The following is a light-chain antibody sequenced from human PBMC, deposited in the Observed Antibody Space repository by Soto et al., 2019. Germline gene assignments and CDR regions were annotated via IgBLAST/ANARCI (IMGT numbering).Light chain of an antibody. V-gene: IGKV1-12*01. CDR2: AAS. Sequence: DIQMTQSPSSVSASVGDRVTITCRASQGVSTWLAWYLQRPGKAPKLLIYAASSLQSGGPARFSGSGSGTDFTLTISSLQPEDFGTYYCQHANIYPFTFGQGTKLEMK. CDR3: QHANIYPFT. J-gene: IGKJ2*01. CDR1: QGVSTW.